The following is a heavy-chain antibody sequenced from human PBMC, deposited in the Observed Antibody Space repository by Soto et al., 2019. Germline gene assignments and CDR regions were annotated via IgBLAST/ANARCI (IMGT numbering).Heavy chain of an antibody. CDR3: AKRGPTSSSGWYSIDY. CDR2: ISEDSGTT. Sequence: GGSLRLSCATSGFNFNTNGMTWVRQAPGKGLEWVSIISEDSGTTYYAESAKGRFTVSRDNSKNTLYLQMNTLRAEDTAVYYCAKRGPTSSSGWYSIDYWGQGTLVTVSS. D-gene: IGHD6-19*01. J-gene: IGHJ4*02. CDR1: GFNFNTNG. V-gene: IGHV3-23*01.